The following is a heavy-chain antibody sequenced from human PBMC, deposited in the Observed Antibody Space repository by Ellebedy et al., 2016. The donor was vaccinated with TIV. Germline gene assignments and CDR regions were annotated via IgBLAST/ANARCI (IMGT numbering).Heavy chain of an antibody. Sequence: SETLSLTCTVSGGSISSSSYYWGWIRQPPGKGLEWIGYIYYSGSTNYNPSLKSRVTISVDTSKNQFSLKLSSVTAADTAVYYCARGGGSYSDYWGQGILVTVSS. J-gene: IGHJ4*02. CDR3: ARGGGSYSDY. V-gene: IGHV4-61*05. CDR1: GGSISSSSYY. D-gene: IGHD1-26*01. CDR2: IYYSGST.